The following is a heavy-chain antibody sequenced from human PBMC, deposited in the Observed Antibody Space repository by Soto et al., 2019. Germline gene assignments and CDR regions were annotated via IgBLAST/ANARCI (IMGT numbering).Heavy chain of an antibody. V-gene: IGHV3-23*01. D-gene: IGHD3-9*01. CDR1: GFTFSSYA. CDR3: AKVSILRYFEPAPPGV. J-gene: IGHJ6*01. CDR2: ISGSGGST. Sequence: PGGSLRLSCAASGFTFSSYAMSWVRQAPGKGLEWVSAISGSGGSTYYADSVKGRFTISRDNSKNTLYLQMNSLRAEDTAVYYCAKVSILRYFEPAPPGVWGKGTTVTVSS.